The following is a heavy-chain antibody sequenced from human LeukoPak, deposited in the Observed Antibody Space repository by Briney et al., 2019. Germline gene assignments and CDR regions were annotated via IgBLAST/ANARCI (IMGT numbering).Heavy chain of an antibody. D-gene: IGHD3-22*01. V-gene: IGHV3-53*04. Sequence: GGSLRLSCAASGFIVSSNYMSWVRQAPGKGLEWVSSIYSGGSTYYADSVKGRYTISRHNPNTLCLQMNSLKTEDTAVYYCARIRLDYSETRIDSFDTWGQGTMVTVSS. CDR3: ARIRLDYSETRIDSFDT. J-gene: IGHJ3*02. CDR2: IYSGGST. CDR1: GFIVSSNY.